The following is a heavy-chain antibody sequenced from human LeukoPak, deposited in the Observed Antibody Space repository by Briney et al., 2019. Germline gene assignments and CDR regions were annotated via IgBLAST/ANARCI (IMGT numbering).Heavy chain of an antibody. CDR1: GFTFSSYW. Sequence: GGSLRLSCAASGFTFSSYWMSWVRQAPGKGLEWVANIKRDGSETYYVDSVKGRFTISRNNAKNSLYLQMNTLRAEDTAVYYCARGSAAARSPFDHWGQGTLVTVSS. V-gene: IGHV3-7*01. CDR3: ARGSAAARSPFDH. D-gene: IGHD6-6*01. CDR2: IKRDGSET. J-gene: IGHJ4*02.